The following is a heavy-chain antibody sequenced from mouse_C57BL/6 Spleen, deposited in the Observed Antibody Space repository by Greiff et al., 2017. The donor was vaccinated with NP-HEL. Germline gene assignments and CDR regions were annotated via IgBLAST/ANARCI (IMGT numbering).Heavy chain of an antibody. CDR3: AIITTGDYAMDD. CDR2: INPSSGYT. CDR1: GYTFTSYT. Sequence: QVQLQQSGAELARPGASVKLSCKASGYTFTSYTMHWVKQRPGQGLEWIGYINPSSGYTKYNQKFKDKATLTADKSSSTAYMQLSSLTSEDSAVYYYAIITTGDYAMDDWGQGTSVTVSS. D-gene: IGHD1-1*01. J-gene: IGHJ4*01. V-gene: IGHV1-4*01.